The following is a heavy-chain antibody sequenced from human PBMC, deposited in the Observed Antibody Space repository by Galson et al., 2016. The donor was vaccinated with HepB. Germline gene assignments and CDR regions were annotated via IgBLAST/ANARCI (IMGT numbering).Heavy chain of an antibody. Sequence: SLRLSCAASGFTVSSKYMSWVRQAPGKGLEWVSVIHTGGSKYYADSEKGRFTISRDNSKITLYLQMNSLRAEDTAVYYCALGTGIGWYGADWGQGTLVTVSS. V-gene: IGHV3-53*01. CDR2: IHTGGSK. CDR1: GFTVSSKY. J-gene: IGHJ4*02. D-gene: IGHD6-19*01. CDR3: ALGTGIGWYGAD.